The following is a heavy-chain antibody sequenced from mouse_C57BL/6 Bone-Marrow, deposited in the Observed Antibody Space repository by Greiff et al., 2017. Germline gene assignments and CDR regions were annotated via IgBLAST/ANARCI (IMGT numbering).Heavy chain of an antibody. CDR1: GFSLTSYG. J-gene: IGHJ2*01. Sequence: VKLQQSGPGLVQPSQSLSITCTVSGFSLTSYGVHWVRQSPGKGLEWLGVIWSGGSTDYNAAFISRLSISKDNSKSQVFFKMNSLQADDTAIYYCATSPDGYYAYYFDYWGQGTTLTVSS. CDR3: ATSPDGYYAYYFDY. D-gene: IGHD2-3*01. V-gene: IGHV2-2*01. CDR2: IWSGGST.